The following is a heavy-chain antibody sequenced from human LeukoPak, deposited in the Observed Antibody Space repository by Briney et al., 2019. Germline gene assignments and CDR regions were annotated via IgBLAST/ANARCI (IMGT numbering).Heavy chain of an antibody. CDR1: GGSISSSSYY. J-gene: IGHJ4*02. D-gene: IGHD6-13*01. Sequence: PSETLSLTCTVSGGSISSSSYYWGWIRQPPGKGLEWIGSIYYSGSTYHNPSLKSRVTISVDTSKNQFSLKLSSVTAADTAVYYCARASSVVAAYYWGQGTLVTVSS. V-gene: IGHV4-39*01. CDR3: ARASSVVAAYY. CDR2: IYYSGST.